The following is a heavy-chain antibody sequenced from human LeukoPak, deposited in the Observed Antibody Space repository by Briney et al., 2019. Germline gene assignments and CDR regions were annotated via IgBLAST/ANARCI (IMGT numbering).Heavy chain of an antibody. CDR2: IRYDGSNK. V-gene: IGHV3-30*02. Sequence: QTGGPLRLSCAASGFSISTNAMTWVRQAPGKGLEWVAFIRYDGSNKYYAESVKGRFTISRDNSKNTLYLQMNSLRAEDTAVYYCAKDTVKVATIRRVPHYMDVWGKGTTVTISS. CDR1: GFSISTNA. D-gene: IGHD5-12*01. J-gene: IGHJ6*03. CDR3: AKDTVKVATIRRVPHYMDV.